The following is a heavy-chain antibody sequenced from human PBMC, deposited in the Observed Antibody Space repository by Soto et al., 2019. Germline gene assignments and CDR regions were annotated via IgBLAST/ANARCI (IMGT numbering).Heavy chain of an antibody. Sequence: EVKLLESGGGLVQPGGSLRLSCAASGFTFSSYSMSWVRQAPGKGLEWVSHITASRGTTYYAYSVKGRFTSSRDSSRNTLYLQMNSLRAEETALYYCAKCLQVNWNYDAFHIWGQGTMVTVSS. V-gene: IGHV3-23*01. J-gene: IGHJ3*02. D-gene: IGHD1-7*01. CDR2: ITASRGTT. CDR1: GFTFSSYS. CDR3: AKCLQVNWNYDAFHI.